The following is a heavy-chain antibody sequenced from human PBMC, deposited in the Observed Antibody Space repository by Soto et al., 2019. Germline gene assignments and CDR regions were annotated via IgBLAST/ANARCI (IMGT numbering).Heavy chain of an antibody. CDR2: ISWNSGSI. J-gene: IGHJ6*02. Sequence: EVQLVESGGGLVQPGRSLRLSCAASGFTFDDYAMHWVRQAPGKGLEWVSGISWNSGSIGYADSVKGRFTISRDNAKNSLYLQMNSLRAEDTALYYCAKDGQMGGMDVWGQGTRSPSP. V-gene: IGHV3-9*01. CDR1: GFTFDDYA. CDR3: AKDGQMGGMDV.